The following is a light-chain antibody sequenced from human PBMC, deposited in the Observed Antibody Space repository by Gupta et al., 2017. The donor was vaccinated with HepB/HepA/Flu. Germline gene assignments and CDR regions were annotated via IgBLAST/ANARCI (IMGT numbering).Light chain of an antibody. J-gene: IGLJ2*01. CDR3: AACDDSLSGHVV. V-gene: IGLV1-44*01. CDR1: SSKIGSHS. Sequence: QSVLPQPPSASGNPGQRVTIPCSGISSKIGSHSVNWYHQVPGTAPKLLIYSNDQRPSGVPDRFSGSKSGTSASLAISGLQSGDEADYYCAACDDSLSGHVVFGGGTKLTVL. CDR2: SND.